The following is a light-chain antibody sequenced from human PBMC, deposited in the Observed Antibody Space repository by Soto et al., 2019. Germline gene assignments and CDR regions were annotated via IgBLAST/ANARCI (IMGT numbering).Light chain of an antibody. Sequence: EIVLTQSPGTVSLSPGERATLSCRASLSVGSRWLAWYQQKPGQAPRVLIYGGSNRATGIPDRFSGSGSGTDFTLTISRLEPEDFAVYYCQQYYSSRTFGQGTKVEMK. V-gene: IGKV3-20*01. CDR1: LSVGSRW. J-gene: IGKJ1*01. CDR3: QQYYSSRT. CDR2: GGS.